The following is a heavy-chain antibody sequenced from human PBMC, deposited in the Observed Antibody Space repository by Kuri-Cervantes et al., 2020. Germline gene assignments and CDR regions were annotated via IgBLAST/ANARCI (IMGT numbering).Heavy chain of an antibody. J-gene: IGHJ4*02. CDR2: VSGSGSAT. Sequence: GESLKISCAASGFIFSSYAMSWVRQAPGKGLEWVSTVSGSGSATYYADSVKGRFTISRDNSKNTLSLQMNSLRAEDTAVYYCARDHGGIAVAGHLGYWGQGTLVTVSS. CDR1: GFIFSSYA. CDR3: ARDHGGIAVAGHLGY. D-gene: IGHD6-19*01. V-gene: IGHV3-23*01.